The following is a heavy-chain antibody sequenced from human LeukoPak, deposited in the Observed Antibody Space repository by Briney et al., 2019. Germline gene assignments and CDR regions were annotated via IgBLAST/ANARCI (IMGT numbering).Heavy chain of an antibody. CDR2: IYYSGST. CDR1: GGSISSSSYY. Sequence: PSETLSLTCTVSGGSISSSSYYWGWIRQPPGKGLEWIGSIYYSGSTYYNPSLKSRVTISVDTSKNQFSLKLSSVTAADTAVYYCASRTGDWMNRRGFDLWGRGTLVTVSS. V-gene: IGHV4-39*01. D-gene: IGHD7-27*01. J-gene: IGHJ2*01. CDR3: ASRTGDWMNRRGFDL.